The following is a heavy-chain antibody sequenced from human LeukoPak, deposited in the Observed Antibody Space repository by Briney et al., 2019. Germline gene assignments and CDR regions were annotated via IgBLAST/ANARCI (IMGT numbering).Heavy chain of an antibody. J-gene: IGHJ4*02. D-gene: IGHD4-17*01. V-gene: IGHV1-2*02. Sequence: ASVKVSCKASGYTVSGYYMHWVRQAPGQGLEWMGWINPTSGGTNSAQKFQGRVTMTRDTSISTAYMEVSSLRSDDTAVYYCARGRTFGDYVLDYWGQGTLVTVSS. CDR3: ARGRTFGDYVLDY. CDR1: GYTVSGYY. CDR2: INPTSGGT.